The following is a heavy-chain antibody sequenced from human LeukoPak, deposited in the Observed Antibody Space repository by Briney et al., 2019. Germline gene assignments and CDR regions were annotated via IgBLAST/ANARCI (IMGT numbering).Heavy chain of an antibody. CDR1: GFTFNNAW. D-gene: IGHD2-2*01. CDR2: IKDKTNGGTT. Sequence: PGGSLRLSCVASGFTFNNAWMTWVRQAPGKGLEWVGRIKDKTNGGTTDYAAPVTGRFTISRDDSKATLYLQMNSLKTEDTAVYYCTKEVKVIPTTISAFDIWGQGTMVTVSS. V-gene: IGHV3-15*01. CDR3: TKEVKVIPTTISAFDI. J-gene: IGHJ3*02.